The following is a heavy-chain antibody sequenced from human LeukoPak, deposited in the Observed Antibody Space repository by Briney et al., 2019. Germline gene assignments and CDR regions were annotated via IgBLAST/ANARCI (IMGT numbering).Heavy chain of an antibody. CDR1: GGSIISGNW. Sequence: SGTLSLTCAVSGGSIISGNWWSWVRQPPGKGLEWIGYIYYSGSTYYNPSLKSRVTISVDTSKNQFSLKLSSVTAADTAVYYCARTLYYDFWSGHSDAFDIWGQGTMVTVSS. V-gene: IGHV4-4*02. D-gene: IGHD3-3*01. CDR3: ARTLYYDFWSGHSDAFDI. J-gene: IGHJ3*02. CDR2: IYYSGST.